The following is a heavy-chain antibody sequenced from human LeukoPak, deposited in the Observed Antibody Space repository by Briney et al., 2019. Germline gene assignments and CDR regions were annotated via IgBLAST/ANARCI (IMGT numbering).Heavy chain of an antibody. V-gene: IGHV4-59*11. Sequence: SETLSLTCTVSGGPIDRHYWSWIRQPPGKGLEWIGYVFYPGSTNYNHSLKSRVTMSLDTSRDQFSLRLTSVTAADTAIYYCASRPAGSTWYGVFDYWSQGTLVTVSS. CDR3: ASRPAGSTWYGVFDY. D-gene: IGHD6-13*01. CDR1: GGPIDRHY. J-gene: IGHJ4*02. CDR2: VFYPGST.